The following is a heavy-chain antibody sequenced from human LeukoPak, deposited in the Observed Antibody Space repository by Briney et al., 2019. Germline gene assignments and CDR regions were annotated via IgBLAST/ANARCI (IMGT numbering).Heavy chain of an antibody. CDR2: TRNKANSYTT. V-gene: IGHV3-72*01. J-gene: IGHJ6*03. D-gene: IGHD2-15*01. Sequence: PGGSLRLSCAASGFTFSDHYMDWVRQAPGKGLEWVGRTRNKANSYTTEYAASVKGRFTISRDDSKNSLYLQMNSLKTEDTAVYYCARGFSGYWSYCMDVWGKGTTVTISS. CDR3: ARGFSGYWSYCMDV. CDR1: GFTFSDHY.